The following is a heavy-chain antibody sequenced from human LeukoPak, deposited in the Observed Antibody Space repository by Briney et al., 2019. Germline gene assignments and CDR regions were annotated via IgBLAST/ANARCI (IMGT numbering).Heavy chain of an antibody. CDR1: RFTFSTYS. D-gene: IGHD6-13*01. Sequence: PGGSLRLSCVASRFTFSTYSMNWVRQAPGRGLDWVSYISSSSTTIHYADSVKGRFTVSRDNAKNSLYLQMNSLRAEDTAVYYCVRLGSSWYQDYYYMDVWGKGTTVTVSS. V-gene: IGHV3-48*01. CDR2: ISSSSTTI. J-gene: IGHJ6*03. CDR3: VRLGSSWYQDYYYMDV.